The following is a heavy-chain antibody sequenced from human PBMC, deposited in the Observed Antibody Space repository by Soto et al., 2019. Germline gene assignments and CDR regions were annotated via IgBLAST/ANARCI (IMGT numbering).Heavy chain of an antibody. D-gene: IGHD3-10*01. J-gene: IGHJ6*02. CDR3: ARGHYYGSGSNAVYYYYGMDV. CDR2: INRSGST. V-gene: IGHV4-34*01. Sequence: QVQLQQWGAGLLKPSETLSLTCAVYGGSFSGYYWSWIRQPPGKGLEWIGEINRSGSTNYNPSPKSRVTISVDTSKIRFSLKLSSVTAADTAVYYCARGHYYGSGSNAVYYYYGMDVWGQGTTVTVSS. CDR1: GGSFSGYY.